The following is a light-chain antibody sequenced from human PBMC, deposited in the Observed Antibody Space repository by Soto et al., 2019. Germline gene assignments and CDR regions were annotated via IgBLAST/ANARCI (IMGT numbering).Light chain of an antibody. CDR1: QSVGSK. CDR3: QQHDNWPPWT. CDR2: GAS. Sequence: EIVLTQSPGTLSVSPGERATLSCRASQSVGSKLAWYQQKPGQAPRLLIYGASTRATGIPARFSGSGSGTEFTLTISSLQSEDFAVYYCQQHDNWPPWTFGQGTKVDIK. J-gene: IGKJ1*01. V-gene: IGKV3-15*01.